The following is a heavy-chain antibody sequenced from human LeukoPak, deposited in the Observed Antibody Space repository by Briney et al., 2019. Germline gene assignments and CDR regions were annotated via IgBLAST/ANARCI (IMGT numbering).Heavy chain of an antibody. D-gene: IGHD3-10*01. CDR2: IFRTGST. Sequence: SETLSLTCTVSGVSTGTSSYYWGWIRQPPGKGLEWIGSIFRTGSTYYSASLKSRLSISVDTSKNHIVLKLTSVTAADTAVYFCARRVGFYGSGSLNYFDPWGQGILVSVSS. CDR1: GVSTGTSSYY. V-gene: IGHV4-39*02. CDR3: ARRVGFYGSGSLNYFDP. J-gene: IGHJ5*01.